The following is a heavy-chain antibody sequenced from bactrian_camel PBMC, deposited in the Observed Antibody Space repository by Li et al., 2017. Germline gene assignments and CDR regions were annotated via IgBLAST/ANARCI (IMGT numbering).Heavy chain of an antibody. CDR1: GFTFSDSA. CDR3: AVKKWRCPVTDNDYNY. CDR2: RVRTSGGIRP. D-gene: IGHD2*01. J-gene: IGHJ4*01. Sequence: VQPGGGLILSCVMSGSGFTFSDSAMAWFRQTPGKEREGVVRRVRTSGGIRPLYSDSVKGRFTVSYDNTKNILYLQMSSLKPEDTAMYYCAVKKWRCPVTDNDYNYYGQGTQVTVS. V-gene: IGHV3S66*01.